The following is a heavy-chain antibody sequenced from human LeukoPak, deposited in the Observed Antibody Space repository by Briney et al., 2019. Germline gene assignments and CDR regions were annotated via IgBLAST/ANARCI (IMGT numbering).Heavy chain of an antibody. CDR3: ATARYSSNWEGTGDS. Sequence: SVMVSCKPSGGTFSTYGIDWVRQAPGQGLEWMGGIIPIFGPAKYAQKFQDRVTITTDESTTTAYMELSSLRSEDTAVYYCATARYSSNWEGTGDSWGQGTLVTVSS. V-gene: IGHV1-69*05. D-gene: IGHD6-13*01. CDR1: GGTFSTYG. CDR2: IIPIFGPA. J-gene: IGHJ4*02.